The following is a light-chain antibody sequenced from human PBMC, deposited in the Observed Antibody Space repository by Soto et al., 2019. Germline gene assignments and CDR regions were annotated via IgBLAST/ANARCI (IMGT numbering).Light chain of an antibody. CDR2: GAS. CDR1: QSVSGKY. Sequence: EIVLTQSPGTLSLSPGERATLSCRASQSVSGKYLAWYQQKPGQAPRLLIYGASSRATGIPDRFTGSGSGTDFTLTISRLEPEDFAVYYCQQYGSSGTFGQGTKVEIK. V-gene: IGKV3-20*01. CDR3: QQYGSSGT. J-gene: IGKJ1*01.